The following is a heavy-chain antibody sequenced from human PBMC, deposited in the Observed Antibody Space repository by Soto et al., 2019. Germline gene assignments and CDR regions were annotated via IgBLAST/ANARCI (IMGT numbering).Heavy chain of an antibody. CDR2: INADNGET. J-gene: IGHJ6*02. CDR1: GYTFTNNA. Sequence: QVLLVQSGAEVKKPGASVKVSCRTSGYTFTNNAIHWVRQAPGQGLEWMGWINADNGETKHTQRLQGRVTFPRDTTATKDSMELSSLSSEDTAVYFCARDHVVGAHIVGWFSAPAYYCGLDLWGQGTAVTVS. V-gene: IGHV1-3*01. D-gene: IGHD3-10*01. CDR3: ARDHVVGAHIVGWFSAPAYYCGLDL.